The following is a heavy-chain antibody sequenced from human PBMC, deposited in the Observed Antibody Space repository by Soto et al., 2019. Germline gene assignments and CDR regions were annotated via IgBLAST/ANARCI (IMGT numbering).Heavy chain of an antibody. CDR3: ARSVYPYGSGSYYPSNY. D-gene: IGHD3-10*01. CDR2: ISAYNGNT. V-gene: IGHV1-18*04. CDR1: GYTFTSYG. J-gene: IGHJ4*02. Sequence: ASVKVSCKASGYTFTSYGISWVRQAPGQGLEWMGWISAYNGNTHYAQKLQGRVTMTTDTSTSTVYMELRSLSSDDTAVYYCARSVYPYGSGSYYPSNYWVRGTLFTVSS.